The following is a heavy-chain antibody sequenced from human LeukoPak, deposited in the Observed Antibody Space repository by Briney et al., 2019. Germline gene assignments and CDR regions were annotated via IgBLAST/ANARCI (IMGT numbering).Heavy chain of an antibody. CDR3: ARDRACSNGVCSYFDY. J-gene: IGHJ4*02. D-gene: IGHD2-8*01. CDR1: GGSISSTTYY. V-gene: IGHV4-39*01. CDR2: IYYSGST. Sequence: SETLSLTCIVSGGSISSTTYYWGWIRQPPGKGLEWVGSIYYSGSTWYNPSLKSRVTVSADTSKNQFSLKLTSVTAADTAVYYCARDRACSNGVCSYFDYWGQGTVVTVSS.